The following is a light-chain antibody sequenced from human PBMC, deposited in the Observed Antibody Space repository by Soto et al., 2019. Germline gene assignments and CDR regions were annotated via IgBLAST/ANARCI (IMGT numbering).Light chain of an antibody. CDR2: TAS. CDR1: QSISNS. CDR3: QQTYSAPWT. V-gene: IGKV1-39*01. Sequence: DIQMTQSPSSLSASVGDRVTITCRASQSISNSLNWYQQKPGKAPKLLIYTASSLQSGVPSRFSVGGSGTDFTLTISSLQPEDFATYYCQQTYSAPWTFGQGTKVEIK. J-gene: IGKJ1*01.